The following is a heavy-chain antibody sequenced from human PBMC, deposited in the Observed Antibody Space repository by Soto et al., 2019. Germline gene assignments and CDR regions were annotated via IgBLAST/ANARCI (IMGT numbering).Heavy chain of an antibody. D-gene: IGHD2-21*01. CDR2: IWYDGSNK. V-gene: IGHV3-33*01. J-gene: IGHJ1*01. Sequence: GGSLRLSCAASGFTFSSYGMHWVRQAPGKGLEWVAVIWYDGSNKYYADSVRGRFTISRDNSKNTLYLQMNSLRAEDSAVYFCARGSRDSYPGSRIFALWGRRTRVTVSS. CDR3: ARGSRDSYPGSRIFAL. CDR1: GFTFSSYG.